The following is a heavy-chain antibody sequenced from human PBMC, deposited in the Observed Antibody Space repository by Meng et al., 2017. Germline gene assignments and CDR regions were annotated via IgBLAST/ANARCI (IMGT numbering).Heavy chain of an antibody. D-gene: IGHD4-17*01. Sequence: SETLSLTCTVSGGSISSGGYYWSLIRQHPGKGLEWIGYIYYSGSTYYNPSLKSRVTISVDTSKNQFSLKLSSVTAADAAVYYCARGLKSSTVTLELFDIWGQGTMVTVSS. V-gene: IGHV4-31*03. J-gene: IGHJ3*02. CDR3: ARGLKSSTVTLELFDI. CDR2: IYYSGST. CDR1: GGSISSGGYY.